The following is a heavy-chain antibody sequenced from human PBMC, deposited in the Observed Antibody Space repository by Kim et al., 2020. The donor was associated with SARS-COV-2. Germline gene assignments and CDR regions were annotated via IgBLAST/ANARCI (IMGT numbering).Heavy chain of an antibody. CDR3: ARGLGSLDSSGYPL. CDR2: IIPIFGTA. D-gene: IGHD3-22*01. CDR1: GGTFSSYA. J-gene: IGHJ4*02. V-gene: IGHV1-69*13. Sequence: SVKVSCKASGGTFSSYAISWVRQAPGQGLEWMGGIIPIFGTANYAQKFQGRVTITADESTSTAYMELSSLRSEGTGVYYCARGLGSLDSSGYPLWGQGTLVTVSS.